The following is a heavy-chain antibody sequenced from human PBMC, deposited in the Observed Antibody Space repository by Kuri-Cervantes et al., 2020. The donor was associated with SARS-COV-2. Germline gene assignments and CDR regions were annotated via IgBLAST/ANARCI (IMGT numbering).Heavy chain of an antibody. V-gene: IGHV3-7*01. CDR2: IKQDGSEK. Sequence: GESLKISCAASGFTFSSYWMSWVRQAPGKGLEWVANIKQDGSEKYYVDSVKGRFTISRDNAKNSLYLQMNSLRAEDTAVYYCAREERSPMRFGYFDLWGRGTLVTVSS. CDR3: AREERSPMRFGYFDL. D-gene: IGHD3-10*01. J-gene: IGHJ2*01. CDR1: GFTFSSYW.